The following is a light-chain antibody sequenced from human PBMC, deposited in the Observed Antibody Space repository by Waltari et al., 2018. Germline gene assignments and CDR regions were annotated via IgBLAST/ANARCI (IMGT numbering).Light chain of an antibody. CDR2: DVS. J-gene: IGLJ2*01. V-gene: IGLV2-11*01. CDR3: CSYAGSSRV. Sequence: QSALTQPRSVSGSPGQSVTISCTGTSSDVGGYNYVSWYQQHPGKAPKLMIYDVSKRPSGVPDHFSGSKSGNTASLTISGLQAEDEADYFCCSYAGSSRVFGGGTKLTVL. CDR1: SSDVGGYNY.